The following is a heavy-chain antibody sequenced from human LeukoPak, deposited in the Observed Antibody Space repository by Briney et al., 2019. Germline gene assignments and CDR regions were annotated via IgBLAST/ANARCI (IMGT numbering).Heavy chain of an antibody. CDR1: GFTFRTYS. CDR3: ARGFSSGRGAFDC. CDR2: ISSSPTTI. Sequence: GGSLRLSCAASGFTFRTYSMNWVRQAPGKGLEWVSYISSSPTTIYYADSVKGRFTISRDNARNSLFLQMNSLRDEDTAVYYCARGFSSGRGAFDCWGQGTLVTVSS. D-gene: IGHD6-19*01. V-gene: IGHV3-48*02. J-gene: IGHJ4*02.